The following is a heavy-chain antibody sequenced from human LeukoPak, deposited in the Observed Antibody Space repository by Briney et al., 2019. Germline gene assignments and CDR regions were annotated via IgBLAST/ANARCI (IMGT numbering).Heavy chain of an antibody. CDR2: INPDSGGT. V-gene: IGHV1-2*02. D-gene: IGHD1-1*01. J-gene: IGHJ4*02. CDR1: GYTFTTYG. Sequence: ASVKVSCKASGYTFTTYGISWVRQAPGQGLEWMGWINPDSGGTNYAQKFQGGVTMTRDTSISTAYMELSRLRSDDTAVYYCASLDKGNDVVFDYWGQGTLVTVSS. CDR3: ASLDKGNDVVFDY.